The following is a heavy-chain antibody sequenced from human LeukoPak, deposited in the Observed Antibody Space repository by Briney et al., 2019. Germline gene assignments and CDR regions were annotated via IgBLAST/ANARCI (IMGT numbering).Heavy chain of an antibody. J-gene: IGHJ4*02. V-gene: IGHV3-21*01. D-gene: IGHD3-22*01. CDR2: ISSSSSYI. CDR3: ARDQDYYDSSGYSLFDY. Sequence: PGGSLRLSCAASGFTFSSYSMNWVRQAPGKGLEWVSSISSSSSYIYYADSVKGRFTISRDNAKNSLYLQMNSLGAEDTAVYYCARDQDYYDSSGYSLFDYWGQGTLVTVSS. CDR1: GFTFSSYS.